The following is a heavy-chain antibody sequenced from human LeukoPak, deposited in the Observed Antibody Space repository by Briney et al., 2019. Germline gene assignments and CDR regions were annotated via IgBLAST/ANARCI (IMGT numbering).Heavy chain of an antibody. D-gene: IGHD3-9*01. CDR2: IYYSGST. CDR3: ARHGLRYSDWSVNREFDY. Sequence: PSETLSLTCTVSGGSISSYYWSWIRQPPGKGLEWIGYIYYSGSTNYNPSLKSRVTISVDTSKNQFSLKLSSVTAADTAVYYCARHGLRYSDWSVNREFDYWGQGTLVTVSS. CDR1: GGSISSYY. J-gene: IGHJ4*02. V-gene: IGHV4-59*08.